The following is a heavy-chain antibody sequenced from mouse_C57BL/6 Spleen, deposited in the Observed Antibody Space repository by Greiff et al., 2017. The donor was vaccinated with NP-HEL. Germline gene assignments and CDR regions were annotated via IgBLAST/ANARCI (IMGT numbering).Heavy chain of an antibody. CDR1: GFTFSSYA. CDR3: TRDEYGNYSWYFDV. Sequence: MLVESGEGLVKPGGSLKLSCAASGFTFSSYAMSWVRQTPEKRLEWVAYISSGGDYIYYADTVKGRFTISRDNARNTLYLQMSSLKSEDTAMYYCTRDEYGNYSWYFDVWGTGTTVTVSS. V-gene: IGHV5-9-1*02. CDR2: ISSGGDYI. J-gene: IGHJ1*03. D-gene: IGHD2-10*02.